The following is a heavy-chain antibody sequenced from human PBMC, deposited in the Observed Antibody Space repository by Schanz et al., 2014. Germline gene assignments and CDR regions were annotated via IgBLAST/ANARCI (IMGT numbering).Heavy chain of an antibody. CDR2: ISVYHGHT. CDR3: ARDRVSFVRGPLGVD. J-gene: IGHJ4*02. Sequence: QVHLEQSGGEVKKPGASATVSCKASGYTFNNHGISWVRQAPGQGLEWMGWISVYHGHTNYAEKVLGRVTMTTDTSTSTAYMELRSLISDDSAVYYCARDRVSFVRGPLGVDWGQGTQVIVSS. D-gene: IGHD3-10*01. CDR1: GYTFNNHG. V-gene: IGHV1-18*01.